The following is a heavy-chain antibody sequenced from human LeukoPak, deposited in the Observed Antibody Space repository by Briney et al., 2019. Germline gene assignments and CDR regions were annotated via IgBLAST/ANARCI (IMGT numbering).Heavy chain of an antibody. CDR2: IKQDGSEK. D-gene: IGHD1-14*01. CDR3: ARGRTLFDY. J-gene: IGHJ4*02. CDR1: GFSFTTYW. V-gene: IGHV3-7*01. Sequence: GGSLRLSCAASGFSFTTYWMSWVRQAPGKGLEWVANIKQDGSEKYYVDSVKGRFTISRDNAKNSLYLQMNSMRAEDTAVYYCARGRTLFDYWGQGTLVTVSS.